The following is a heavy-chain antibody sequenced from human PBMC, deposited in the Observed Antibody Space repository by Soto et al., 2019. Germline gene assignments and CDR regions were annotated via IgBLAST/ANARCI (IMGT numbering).Heavy chain of an antibody. V-gene: IGHV4-4*02. CDR1: GDSLTNNHW. Sequence: QLQLRESGPGLVQPSGTLSLTCDVSGDSLTNNHWWSWVRQAPGKGLEWIGEIWHTVRPNYNPSLKIRVAISIDKSKNQFSLKLSSVTAADTSVYYCVRASRTGCSSINCYMHWGQGTLVTVSS. J-gene: IGHJ4*02. CDR2: IWHTVRP. CDR3: VRASRTGCSSINCYMH. D-gene: IGHD2-15*01.